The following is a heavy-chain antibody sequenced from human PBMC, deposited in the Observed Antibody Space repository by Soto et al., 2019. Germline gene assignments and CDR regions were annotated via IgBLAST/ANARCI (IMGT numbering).Heavy chain of an antibody. V-gene: IGHV3-7*01. CDR3: ARDTAWGESRWCFDI. J-gene: IGHJ3*02. D-gene: IGHD2-21*01. CDR1: GFTFGSYW. CDR2: IKQDGSEK. Sequence: GGSLRLSCAASGFTFGSYWMGWVRQAPEKGLEWVANIKQDGSEKYYVDSVKGRFTVSRDNAKNSFYLQMNSLRADDTAVYYCARDTAWGESRWCFDIWGQGTTVTVS.